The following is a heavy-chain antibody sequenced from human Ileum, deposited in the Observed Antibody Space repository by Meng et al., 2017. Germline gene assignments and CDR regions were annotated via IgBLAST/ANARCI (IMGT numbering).Heavy chain of an antibody. CDR3: ARGLLWFGDYGY. CDR2: INHSGST. Sequence: GEGMLKHRETLSLPGAVYGGYFCGYYWRWMRQPTGKWLEWIGEINHSGSTTYTPSLKSRVTISVDTSKNQLSLKLSSVTAADTAVYYCARGLLWFGDYGYWGQGTLVTVSS. J-gene: IGHJ4*02. D-gene: IGHD3-10*01. V-gene: IGHV4-34*01. CDR1: GGYFCGYY.